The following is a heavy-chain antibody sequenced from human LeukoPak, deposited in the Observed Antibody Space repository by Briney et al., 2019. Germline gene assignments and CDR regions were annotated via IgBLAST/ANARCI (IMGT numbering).Heavy chain of an antibody. CDR2: VSYNGGST. D-gene: IGHD3-9*01. J-gene: IGHJ5*02. Sequence: GGSLRLSCSASGFTFSSYAMHWVRQAPGKGLEYVSTVSYNGGSTYYADSVKGRFTISRDNSKNTLYLQMSSLRAEDTAVYYCVKSRYIDNYYRFDPWGQGTLVTASS. V-gene: IGHV3-64D*09. CDR1: GFTFSSYA. CDR3: VKSRYIDNYYRFDP.